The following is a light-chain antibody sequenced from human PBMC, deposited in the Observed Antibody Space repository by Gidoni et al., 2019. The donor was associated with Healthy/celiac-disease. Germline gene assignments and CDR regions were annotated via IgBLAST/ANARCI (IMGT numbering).Light chain of an antibody. CDR1: ALPKQY. CDR2: KDS. Sequence: SYELTHPPPVSVSPGQTARITGSGDALPKQYAYWYQQKPGQAPVLVIYKDSERPSGIPERFAGSSSGTTVTLTISGVQAEDEADYYCQSADSSGTYEVVFGGGTKLTVL. J-gene: IGLJ2*01. CDR3: QSADSSGTYEVV. V-gene: IGLV3-25*02.